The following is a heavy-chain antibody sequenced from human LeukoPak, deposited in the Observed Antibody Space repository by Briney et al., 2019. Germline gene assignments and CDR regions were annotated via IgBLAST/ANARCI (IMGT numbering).Heavy chain of an antibody. D-gene: IGHD3-22*01. Sequence: GGSLRLSCAASGFTFSSYGMSWVRQAPGKGLEWVSAISGSGGSTYYADSVKGRFTISRDNSKNTLYLQMNSLRAEDTAVYYCAKTSYYDSSGYYYGTDYWGQGTLVTASS. CDR1: GFTFSSYG. CDR2: ISGSGGST. V-gene: IGHV3-23*01. CDR3: AKTSYYDSSGYYYGTDY. J-gene: IGHJ4*02.